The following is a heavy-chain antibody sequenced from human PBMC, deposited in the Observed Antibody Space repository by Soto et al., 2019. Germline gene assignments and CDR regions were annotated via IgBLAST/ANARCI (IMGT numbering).Heavy chain of an antibody. J-gene: IGHJ4*02. D-gene: IGHD3-16*01. Sequence: QVQLVQSGAEVKKPGASVKVSCSAPKSTTYYTHWVRQAPGQGLEWMGIFNPTGGSTRYAQNFQGRLRMTRDPSTSTVNMELSSLRYEDTAVYYWATSPFQGGDTYFDDGGQGTLVAVSS. CDR1: KSTTYY. CDR3: ATSPFQGGDTYFDD. CDR2: FNPTGGST. V-gene: IGHV1-46*01.